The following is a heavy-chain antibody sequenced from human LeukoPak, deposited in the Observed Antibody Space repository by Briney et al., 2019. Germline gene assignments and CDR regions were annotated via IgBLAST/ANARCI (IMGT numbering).Heavy chain of an antibody. CDR2: VSYDGTNK. J-gene: IGHJ4*02. CDR1: GFTFSSYA. D-gene: IGHD5-12*01. V-gene: IGHV3-30-3*02. Sequence: GGSLRLSCAASGFTFSSYAMHWVRQAPGKGLEWVAVVSYDGTNKYYADSVKGRFTISRDNSKNTLYLQMNSLRAEDTAVYYCAKILGATVDYWGQGTLVTVSS. CDR3: AKILGATVDY.